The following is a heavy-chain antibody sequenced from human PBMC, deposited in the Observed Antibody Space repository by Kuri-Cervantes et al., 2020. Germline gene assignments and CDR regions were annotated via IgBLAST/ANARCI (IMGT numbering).Heavy chain of an antibody. CDR2: IWYDGSNK. J-gene: IGHJ4*02. Sequence: LSLTCAASGFTFSSYGMHWVRQAPGKELEWVAVIWYDGSNKYYADSVKGRFTISRDNSKNTLYLQMNSLRAEDTAVYYCARDNYDSSGYYYKDYWGQGTLVTVSS. CDR1: GFTFSSYG. V-gene: IGHV3-33*01. D-gene: IGHD3-22*01. CDR3: ARDNYDSSGYYYKDY.